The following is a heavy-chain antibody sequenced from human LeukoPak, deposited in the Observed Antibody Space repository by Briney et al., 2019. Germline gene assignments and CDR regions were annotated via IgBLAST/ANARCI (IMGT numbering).Heavy chain of an antibody. J-gene: IGHJ4*02. Sequence: GGSLRLSCTASGFTFSGYSMNWIRQAPGKGLEWVSSFGTRSTSIYHAGSVKGRFAISRDNAKNSLYLQMNSLRAKDTALYYCAREVSEGFDFWGQGTLVTVSS. D-gene: IGHD3-22*01. CDR1: GFTFSGYS. CDR2: FGTRSTSI. CDR3: AREVSEGFDF. V-gene: IGHV3-21*01.